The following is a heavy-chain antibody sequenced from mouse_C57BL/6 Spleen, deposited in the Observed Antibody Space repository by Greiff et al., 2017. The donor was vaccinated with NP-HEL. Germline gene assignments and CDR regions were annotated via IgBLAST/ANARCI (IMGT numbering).Heavy chain of an antibody. J-gene: IGHJ2*01. Sequence: EVMLVESGGGLVKPGGSLKLSCAASGFTFSSYAMSWVRQTPEKRLEWVATISDGGSYTYYPDNVKGRFTISRDNAKNNLYLQMSHLKSEDTAMYYCARDRGTGRFDYWGQGTTLTVSS. CDR2: ISDGGSYT. V-gene: IGHV5-4*01. CDR1: GFTFSSYA. D-gene: IGHD4-1*01. CDR3: ARDRGTGRFDY.